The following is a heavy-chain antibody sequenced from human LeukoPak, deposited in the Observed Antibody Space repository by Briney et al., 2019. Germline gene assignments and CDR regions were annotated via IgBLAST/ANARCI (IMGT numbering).Heavy chain of an antibody. CDR2: INHSGST. Sequence: SETLSLTCAVYGGSFSGYYWSWIRQPPGKGLEWIGEINHSGSTNYNPSLKSRVTISVDTSKNQSSLKLSSVTAADTAVYYCARLGHCSSTSCYEVGYYYYYMDVWGKGTTVTISS. CDR3: ARLGHCSSTSCYEVGYYYYYMDV. D-gene: IGHD2-2*01. J-gene: IGHJ6*03. CDR1: GGSFSGYY. V-gene: IGHV4-34*01.